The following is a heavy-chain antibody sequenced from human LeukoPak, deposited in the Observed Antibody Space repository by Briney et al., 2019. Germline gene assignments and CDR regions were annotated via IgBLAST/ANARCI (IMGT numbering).Heavy chain of an antibody. V-gene: IGHV4-34*01. CDR2: INHSGST. CDR3: ARTPYGGNPTLS. Sequence: SETLSLTCAVYGGSFSGYYWSWIRQPPGKGLEWIGEINHSGSTNYNPSLKSRVTISVDTSKNQFSLKLSSVTAADTAVYYCARTPYGGNPTLSWGQGTLVTVSS. J-gene: IGHJ4*02. CDR1: GGSFSGYY. D-gene: IGHD4-23*01.